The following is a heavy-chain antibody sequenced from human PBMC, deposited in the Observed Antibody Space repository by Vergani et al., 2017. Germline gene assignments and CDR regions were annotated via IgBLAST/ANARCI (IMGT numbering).Heavy chain of an antibody. CDR3: ARSSRRDMDEFDY. CDR1: GYTFTAYY. V-gene: IGHV1-46*01. J-gene: IGHJ4*02. CDR2: ISPDGFST. Sequence: QVQLVQSGAEVGKPGASVKISCKASGYTFTAYYIHWVRQAPEQGLEWVGVISPDGFSTFYAQKFQGRVPITRDTSTSTVYVEVTSLRSDDTAVYYCARSSRRDMDEFDYWGQGTLVTVSS. D-gene: IGHD5-24*01.